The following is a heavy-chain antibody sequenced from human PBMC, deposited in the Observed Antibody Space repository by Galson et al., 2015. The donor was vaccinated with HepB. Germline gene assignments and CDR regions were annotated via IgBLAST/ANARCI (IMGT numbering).Heavy chain of an antibody. CDR2: IWYDGTNK. V-gene: IGHV3-33*08. CDR1: GFTFSTFG. J-gene: IGHJ3*02. D-gene: IGHD5-24*01. CDR3: ARERMRSPHDVFDT. Sequence: SLRLSCAASGFTFSTFGIHWVRQAPGKGLEWVAIIWYDGTNKYYADSVKGRFTISRDNSKNTLYLQINSLRAEDTAIYYCARERMRSPHDVFDTWGQGTMVTVSS.